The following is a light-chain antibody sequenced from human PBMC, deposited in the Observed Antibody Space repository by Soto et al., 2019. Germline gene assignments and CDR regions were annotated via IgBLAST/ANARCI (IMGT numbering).Light chain of an antibody. CDR1: QNIRTY. CDR2: AAS. V-gene: IGKV1-39*01. J-gene: IGKJ1*01. CDR3: QQTLSVPQT. Sequence: DIQMTQSPRFLSASVGDRVTITCRASQNIRTYLTWYQQKPGKGPTVLIYAASTLQRGVPSRFSGSTTGTDFTLTITGLQPEDSATYYCQQTLSVPQTFGLGTKVEIK.